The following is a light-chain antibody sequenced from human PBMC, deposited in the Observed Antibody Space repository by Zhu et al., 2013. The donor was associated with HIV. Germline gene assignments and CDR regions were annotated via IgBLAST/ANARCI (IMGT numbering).Light chain of an antibody. CDR3: HQYGSSSWT. CDR2: GAS. Sequence: EIVLTQSPGTLSLSPGERATLSCRASQSVSSIYLGWYQQKPGQAPRLLIYGASSRATGIPDRFSGSGSGRDFTLTISRPEPEDFAVYYCHQYGSSSWTFGQGTKVEIK. J-gene: IGKJ1*01. V-gene: IGKV3-20*01. CDR1: QSVSSIY.